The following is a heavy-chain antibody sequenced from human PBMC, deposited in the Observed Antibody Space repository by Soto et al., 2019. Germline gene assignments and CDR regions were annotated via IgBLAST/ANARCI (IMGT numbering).Heavy chain of an antibody. V-gene: IGHV4-39*01. J-gene: IGHJ6*02. D-gene: IGHD5-12*01. CDR1: GGSISSSSYY. Sequence: QLQLQESGPGLVKPSETLSLTCTVSGGSISSSSYYWGWIRQPPGKGLEWIGSIYYSGSTYYNPSLKSRVTISVDTSKNQFSLKLSSVTAADTAVYYCARLLRHNYYGMDVWGHGTTVTVSS. CDR3: ARLLRHNYYGMDV. CDR2: IYYSGST.